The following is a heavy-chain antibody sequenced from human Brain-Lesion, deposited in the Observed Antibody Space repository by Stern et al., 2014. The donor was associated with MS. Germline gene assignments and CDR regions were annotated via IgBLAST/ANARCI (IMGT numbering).Heavy chain of an antibody. D-gene: IGHD3-3*01. J-gene: IGHJ6*02. CDR3: ARDQRGITIFGVVTDYYYLGMDV. V-gene: IGHV1-2*02. Sequence: VQLVQSGAEVKKPGASGKVSCQTSGYIFTGYYIHWVRQAPGQGLEWMAWINPNTGGTKYAQKFQGRVTMSRDTSISTAYVELSSLTSDDTAVYYCARDQRGITIFGVVTDYYYLGMDVWGQGTTVTVSS. CDR1: GYIFTGYY. CDR2: INPNTGGT.